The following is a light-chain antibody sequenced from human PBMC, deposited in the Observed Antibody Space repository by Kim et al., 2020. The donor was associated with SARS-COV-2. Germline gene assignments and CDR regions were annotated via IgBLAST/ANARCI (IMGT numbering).Light chain of an antibody. CDR3: QQYKSYSPYT. V-gene: IGKV1-5*03. Sequence: ASVGDRVTITCRASQSISSSLAWYQLKPGKAPKVLISRAPNLETGVPSRFSGSGSGTEFILTITNLQPDDFATYYCQQYKSYSPYTFGQGTKLEI. J-gene: IGKJ2*01. CDR2: RAP. CDR1: QSISSS.